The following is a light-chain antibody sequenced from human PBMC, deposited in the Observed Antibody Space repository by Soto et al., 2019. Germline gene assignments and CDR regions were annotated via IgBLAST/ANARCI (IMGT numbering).Light chain of an antibody. Sequence: ETLMTQYKATLSVSPGERATLSCRASQSVSDYLAWYQQRPGQAPRLLIFGASTRATGFPARFSGSGSGTEFTLTISSLQSEDFAVYYCQQYKDWPHTFGQGTKVDI. CDR2: GAS. J-gene: IGKJ1*01. CDR3: QQYKDWPHT. V-gene: IGKV3-15*01. CDR1: QSVSDY.